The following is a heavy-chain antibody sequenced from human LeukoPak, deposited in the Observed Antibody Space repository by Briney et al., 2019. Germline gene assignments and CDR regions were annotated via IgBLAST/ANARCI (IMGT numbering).Heavy chain of an antibody. J-gene: IGHJ6*02. CDR1: GFTFSSYA. D-gene: IGHD2-2*01. Sequence: GGSLRLSCAASGFTFSSYAMHWVRQAPGKGLEWVSSISSSSSYIYYADSVKGRFTISRDNAKNSLYLQMNSLRAEDTAVYYCARDRAPRSRYQLLTYSYYGMDVWGQGTTVTVSS. CDR3: ARDRAPRSRYQLLTYSYYGMDV. V-gene: IGHV3-21*01. CDR2: ISSSSSYI.